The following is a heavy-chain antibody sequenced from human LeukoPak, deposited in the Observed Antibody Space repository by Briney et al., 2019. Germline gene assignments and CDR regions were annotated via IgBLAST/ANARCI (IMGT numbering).Heavy chain of an antibody. CDR3: ARDLRGLNYFDY. J-gene: IGHJ4*02. CDR1: GGSISSGGYY. Sequence: SETLSLTCTVSGGSISSGGYYWSWIRQHPGKGLEWIGYIYYSGSTYYNPSLKSRVTISVDTSKNQFSLKLSSVTAADTAVYYCARDLRGLNYFDYWGQGILVTVSS. V-gene: IGHV4-31*03. CDR2: IYYSGST.